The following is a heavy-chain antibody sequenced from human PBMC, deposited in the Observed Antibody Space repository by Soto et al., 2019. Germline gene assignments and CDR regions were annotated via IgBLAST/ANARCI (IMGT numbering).Heavy chain of an antibody. CDR1: GYTFTSYD. J-gene: IGHJ6*02. CDR3: ARCLTGYYSNGMDV. V-gene: IGHV1-8*01. Sequence: QVHLVQSGAEVKKPGASVKVSCKASGYTFTSYDINWVRQATVQGLEWMGWMNPNSGNTGYAQKCQGRVTMTMKTSISTAYMELSSLRSEDTAVYYCARCLTGYYSNGMDVWGQGTTVTVSS. CDR2: MNPNSGNT. D-gene: IGHD3-9*01.